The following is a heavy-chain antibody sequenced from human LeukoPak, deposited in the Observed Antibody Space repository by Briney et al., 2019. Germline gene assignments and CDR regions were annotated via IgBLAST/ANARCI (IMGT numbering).Heavy chain of an antibody. CDR3: AKGITSSWYFN. CDR2: ISGSGGST. V-gene: IGHV3-23*01. CDR1: GFTFSSYG. Sequence: GRSLRLSCAASGFTFSSYGMSWVRQAPGKGLEWVSAISGSGGSTYYADSVKGRFTISRDNSRNTLYLQMNSLRAEDTAVYYCAKGITSSWYFNWGQGTLVTVSS. J-gene: IGHJ4*02. D-gene: IGHD6-13*01.